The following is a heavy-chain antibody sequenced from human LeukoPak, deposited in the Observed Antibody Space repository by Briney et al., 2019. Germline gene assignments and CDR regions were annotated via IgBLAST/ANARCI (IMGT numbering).Heavy chain of an antibody. J-gene: IGHJ6*03. V-gene: IGHV3-30*03. Sequence: GGSLRLSCAASGFTFSSYSMNWVRQAPGKGLEWVAVISYDGSNKYYADSVKGRFTISRDNSKNTLYLQMNSLRAEDTAVYYCARVKSSPLPYYYYYMDVWGKGTTVTVSS. CDR3: ARVKSSPLPYYYYYMDV. D-gene: IGHD2-2*01. CDR1: GFTFSSYS. CDR2: ISYDGSNK.